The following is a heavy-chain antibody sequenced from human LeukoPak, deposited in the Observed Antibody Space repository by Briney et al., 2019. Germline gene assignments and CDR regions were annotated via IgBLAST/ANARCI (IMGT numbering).Heavy chain of an antibody. D-gene: IGHD5-12*01. V-gene: IGHV3-30*03. CDR1: GFTFSSYG. CDR3: ARVGLGGYYFDY. Sequence: GRSLRLSCAASGFTFSSYGMHWVRQAPGKGLEWVAVISYDGSNKYYADSVKGRFTISRDNAKNSLYLQMNSLRAEDTAVYYCARVGLGGYYFDYWGQGTLVTVSS. CDR2: ISYDGSNK. J-gene: IGHJ4*02.